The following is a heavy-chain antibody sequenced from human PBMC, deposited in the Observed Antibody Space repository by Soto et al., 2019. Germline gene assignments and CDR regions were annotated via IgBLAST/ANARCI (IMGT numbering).Heavy chain of an antibody. Sequence: ASVEVASKVSGYTLTELSMHWVRQAPWKGLEWMGGFDPEDGETIYAQKFQGRVTMTEDTSTDTAYMELSSMRTEDTDVYYCATGPAAMRGYYYMDVWGKGTPVTVPS. CDR2: FDPEDGET. CDR1: GYTLTELS. J-gene: IGHJ6*03. D-gene: IGHD2-2*01. V-gene: IGHV1-24*01. CDR3: ATGPAAMRGYYYMDV.